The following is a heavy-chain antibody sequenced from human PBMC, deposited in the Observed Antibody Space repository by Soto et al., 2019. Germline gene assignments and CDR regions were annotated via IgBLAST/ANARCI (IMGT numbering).Heavy chain of an antibody. CDR3: ARDTSNGWQNFDI. J-gene: IGHJ4*02. CDR2: INTGSSAR. Sequence: KPGGSLRLSCAASGFAFSDSYMNWIRQAPGKGLDWLSSINTGSSARFYSDSVKGRFIISRDNAKGSLFLQMNNLRSEDTAIYYCARDTSNGWQNFDIWGQGVLVTVSS. D-gene: IGHD6-19*01. V-gene: IGHV3-11*01. CDR1: GFAFSDSY.